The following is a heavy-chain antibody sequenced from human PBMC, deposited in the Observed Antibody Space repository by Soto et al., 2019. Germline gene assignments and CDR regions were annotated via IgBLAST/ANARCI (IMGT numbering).Heavy chain of an antibody. Sequence: GGSLRLSCAASGFTFSSYSMNWVRQAPGKGLEWVSSISSSSSYIYYADSVKGRFTISRDNAKNSLYLQMNSLRAEDTAVYYCARVGRSYYDSSVPWDYWGQGTLVTVSS. J-gene: IGHJ4*02. CDR1: GFTFSSYS. CDR2: ISSSSSYI. V-gene: IGHV3-21*01. CDR3: ARVGRSYYDSSVPWDY. D-gene: IGHD3-22*01.